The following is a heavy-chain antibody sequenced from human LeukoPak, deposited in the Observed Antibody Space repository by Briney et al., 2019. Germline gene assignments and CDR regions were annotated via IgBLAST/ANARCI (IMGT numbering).Heavy chain of an antibody. D-gene: IGHD3-3*01. CDR1: GYTFTSYY. CDR2: INPSGGST. V-gene: IGHV1-46*01. J-gene: IGHJ6*02. Sequence: ASVKVSCKASGYTFTSYYMHWVRQAPGQGLEWMGIINPSGGSTSYAQKFQGRVTMTRDTSTSTVYMELSSLRSVDTAVYYCARASITIFGVDTTDVGYYYYGMDVWGQGTTVTVSS. CDR3: ARASITIFGVDTTDVGYYYYGMDV.